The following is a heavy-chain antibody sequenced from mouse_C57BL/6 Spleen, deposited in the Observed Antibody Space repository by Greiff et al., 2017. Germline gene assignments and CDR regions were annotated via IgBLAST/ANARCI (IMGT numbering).Heavy chain of an antibody. CDR3: ARPVVEAMDY. V-gene: IGHV1-26*01. D-gene: IGHD1-1*01. CDR1: GYTFTDYY. Sequence: EVQLQQSGPELVKPGASVKISCKASGYTFTDYYMNWVKQSHGKSLEWIGDINPNNGGTSYNQKFKGKATLTVDKSSSTAYMELRSLTSEDSAVYYCARPVVEAMDYWGQGTSVTVSS. J-gene: IGHJ4*01. CDR2: INPNNGGT.